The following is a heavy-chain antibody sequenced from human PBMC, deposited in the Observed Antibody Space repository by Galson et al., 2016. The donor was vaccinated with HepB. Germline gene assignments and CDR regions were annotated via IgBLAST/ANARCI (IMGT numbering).Heavy chain of an antibody. CDR2: IYLADSDA. V-gene: IGHV5-51*01. CDR1: GHNVTNYW. D-gene: IGHD6-13*01. Sequence: QSGAEVKKPGESLKISCTVSGHNVTNYWIGWVRQMPGKSLEWMGIIYLADSDARYSPSFQGQVSISVDKSIFTAYLHWNTLKASDTAIYYCAIGHYSRWLSWYDLWGQGTRVTVSS. J-gene: IGHJ5*02. CDR3: AIGHYSRWLSWYDL.